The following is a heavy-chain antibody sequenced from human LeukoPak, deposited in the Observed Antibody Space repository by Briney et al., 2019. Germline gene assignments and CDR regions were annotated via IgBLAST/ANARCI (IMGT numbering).Heavy chain of an antibody. Sequence: GASVKVSCKASGYTFTSSDINWVRQATGQGLEWMGWMNPNSGNTGYAQKFQGRVTMTRNTSISTAYMELSSLRSEDTAVYYCARVVRGVRYFDYWGQGTLVTVSS. CDR1: GYTFTSSD. J-gene: IGHJ4*02. V-gene: IGHV1-8*01. CDR3: ARVVRGVRYFDY. D-gene: IGHD3-10*01. CDR2: MNPNSGNT.